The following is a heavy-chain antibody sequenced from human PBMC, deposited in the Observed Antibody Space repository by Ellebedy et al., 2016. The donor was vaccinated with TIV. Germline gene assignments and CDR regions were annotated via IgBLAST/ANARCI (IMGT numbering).Heavy chain of an antibody. CDR1: GFSFSSHA. CDR2: INSGSSTK. D-gene: IGHD3-9*01. J-gene: IGHJ4*02. V-gene: IGHV3-48*04. CDR3: ARDLTGYSMDC. Sequence: GGSLRLXCAASGFSFSSHAMDWVRQTPGKGLEWVSFINSGSSTKYYADSVQGRFTISRDDAKSTLYLQLNSLRAEDTAVYYCARDLTGYSMDCWGQGTLVTVSS.